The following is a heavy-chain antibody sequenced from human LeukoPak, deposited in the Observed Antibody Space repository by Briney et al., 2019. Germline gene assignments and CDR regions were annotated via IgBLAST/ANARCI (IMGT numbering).Heavy chain of an antibody. Sequence: GGSLRFSCAASGFTFADYFMHWVRQAPGKGLECISFISGDGTTTYYRDSVRGRFTISRDNSKNSLYLQLESLRADDTALYFCATSHGWSPDHWGQGTLVTVSS. D-gene: IGHD6-19*01. CDR3: ATSHGWSPDH. V-gene: IGHV3-43*02. CDR1: GFTFADYF. CDR2: ISGDGTTT. J-gene: IGHJ4*02.